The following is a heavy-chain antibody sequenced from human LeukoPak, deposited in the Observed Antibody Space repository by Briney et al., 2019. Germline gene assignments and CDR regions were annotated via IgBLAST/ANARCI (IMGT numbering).Heavy chain of an antibody. V-gene: IGHV3-23*01. CDR2: ISGSGGST. J-gene: IGHJ6*03. D-gene: IGHD6-13*01. Sequence: GGSLRLSCAASGFTFSSYGMSWVRQAPGKGLEWVSAISGSGGSTYYADSVKGRFTISRDNSKNTLYLQMNSLRAEDTAVYYCAKEFGAAPQYYYYYMDVWGKGTTVTVSS. CDR3: AKEFGAAPQYYYYYMDV. CDR1: GFTFSSYG.